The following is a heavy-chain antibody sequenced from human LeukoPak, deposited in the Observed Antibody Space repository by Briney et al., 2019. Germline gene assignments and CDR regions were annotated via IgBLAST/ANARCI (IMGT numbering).Heavy chain of an antibody. CDR3: AKGGAPPKYFYGMDV. Sequence: GGSLRLSCAASGFTFSSYAMSWVRQAPGKGLEWVSAISGSGGSTYYADSVKGRFTISRDNSKNTLYMQMTSLRAQDTAVYYCAKGGAPPKYFYGMDVWGQGTTVTVSS. CDR1: GFTFSSYA. CDR2: ISGSGGST. J-gene: IGHJ6*02. V-gene: IGHV3-23*01. D-gene: IGHD3-16*01.